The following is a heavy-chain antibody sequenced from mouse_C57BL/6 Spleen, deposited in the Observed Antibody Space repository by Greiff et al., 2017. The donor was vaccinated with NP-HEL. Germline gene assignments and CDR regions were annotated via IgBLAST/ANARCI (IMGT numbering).Heavy chain of an antibody. Sequence: DVKLMESGGGLVKPGGSLKLSCAASGFTFSDYGMHWVRQAPEKGLEWVAYISSGSSTIYYADTVKGRFTISRDNAKNTLFLQMTSLRSEDTAMYYCARNDGYSFDYWGQGTTLTVSS. CDR3: ARNDGYSFDY. D-gene: IGHD2-3*01. V-gene: IGHV5-17*01. J-gene: IGHJ2*01. CDR2: ISSGSSTI. CDR1: GFTFSDYG.